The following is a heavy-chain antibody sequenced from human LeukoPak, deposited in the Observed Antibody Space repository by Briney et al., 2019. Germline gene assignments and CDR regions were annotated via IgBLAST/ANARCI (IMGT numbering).Heavy chain of an antibody. V-gene: IGHV1-2*02. CDR3: ASRGDYYDSSGYQGNFDY. D-gene: IGHD3-22*01. Sequence: ASVKVSCKASGYTFTGYYMHRVRQAPGQGLEWMGWINPNSGGTNYAQKFQGRVTMTRDTSISTAYMELSRLRSDDTAVYYCASRGDYYDSSGYQGNFDYWGQGTLVTVSS. CDR1: GYTFTGYY. CDR2: INPNSGGT. J-gene: IGHJ4*02.